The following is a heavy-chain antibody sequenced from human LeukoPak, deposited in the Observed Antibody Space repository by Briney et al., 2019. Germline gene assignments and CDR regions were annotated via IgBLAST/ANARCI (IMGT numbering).Heavy chain of an antibody. D-gene: IGHD2-21*01. Sequence: SETLSLTCAVSGYSISSGYYWGWIRQPPGKGLEWIGSIYHNGSTYYNPSLKSRVTISVDTSKNQFSLKLSSVTAADTAVYYCASISYCGGDCYWDYWGQGTLVTVSS. J-gene: IGHJ4*02. V-gene: IGHV4-38-2*01. CDR2: IYHNGST. CDR3: ASISYCGGDCYWDY. CDR1: GYSISSGYY.